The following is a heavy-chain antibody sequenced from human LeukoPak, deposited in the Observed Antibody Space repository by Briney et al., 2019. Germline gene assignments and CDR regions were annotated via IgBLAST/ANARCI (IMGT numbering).Heavy chain of an antibody. CDR2: ISGSGGST. CDR1: AFTFRSYA. J-gene: IGHJ4*02. D-gene: IGHD5-18*01. Sequence: GGSLRLSCAASAFTFRSYAMIWVRRAPGKGLEWVSGISGSGGSTYYSDSAKGRFTISRDNSNNTLYLQMNSLRADDTAVYYCAKGAASRGYTYVANWGQGTLVTVSS. CDR3: AKGAASRGYTYVAN. V-gene: IGHV3-23*01.